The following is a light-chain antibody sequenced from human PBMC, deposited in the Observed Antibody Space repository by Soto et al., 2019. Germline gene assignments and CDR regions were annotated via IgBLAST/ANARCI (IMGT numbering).Light chain of an antibody. CDR1: SSDIGGYNY. Sequence: QSALTQPPSASGSPGQSVTISCTGTSSDIGGYNYVSWYQHHPGKAPKVMIYEVSKRPSGVPDRFSGSKSGNTASLTVSGLQPEDEADYYCSSYAGSNNLGVFGGGPSSPS. CDR2: EVS. CDR3: SSYAGSNNLGV. J-gene: IGLJ3*02. V-gene: IGLV2-8*01.